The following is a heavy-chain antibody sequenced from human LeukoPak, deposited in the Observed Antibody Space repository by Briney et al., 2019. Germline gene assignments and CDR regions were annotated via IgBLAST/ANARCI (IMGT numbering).Heavy chain of an antibody. CDR2: ITWSSGTV. Sequence: GGSLRLSCAASGFTFDDYAMHWVRQAPGEGLEWVSGITWSSGTVGYGDSVKGRFTLSRDNAKNSLYLQMNSLRAEDTALYYCAKAVDSSGHYYGFDYWGQGTLVTVSS. J-gene: IGHJ4*02. CDR3: AKAVDSSGHYYGFDY. D-gene: IGHD3-22*01. CDR1: GFTFDDYA. V-gene: IGHV3-9*01.